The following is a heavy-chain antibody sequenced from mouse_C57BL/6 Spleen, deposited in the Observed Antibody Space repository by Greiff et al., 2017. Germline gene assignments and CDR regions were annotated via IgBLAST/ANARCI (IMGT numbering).Heavy chain of an antibody. Sequence: VQLKESGPELVKPGASVRISCKASGYSFTGYYMNWVKQSPEKSLEWIGEINPSTGGTTSNQKFKAKATLTVDKSSSTAYMQLQRLTFEVAAVYYCARGGFYGSTQFAYWGQANLVTVSA. J-gene: IGHJ3*01. CDR1: GYSFTGYY. CDR3: ARGGFYGSTQFAY. CDR2: INPSTGGT. V-gene: IGHV1-42*01. D-gene: IGHD1-1*01.